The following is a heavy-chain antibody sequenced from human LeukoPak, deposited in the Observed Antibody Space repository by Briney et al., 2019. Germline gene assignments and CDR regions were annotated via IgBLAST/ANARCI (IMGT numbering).Heavy chain of an antibody. J-gene: IGHJ3*02. CDR3: AKDLRWFGEFHDAFDI. Sequence: GGSLRLSCAASGFTFSDYYMSWIRQAPGKGLEWVSYISSSGSTIYYADSVKGRFTISRDNAKNSLYLQMNSLRAEDTAVYYCAKDLRWFGEFHDAFDIWGQGTMVTVSS. V-gene: IGHV3-11*04. D-gene: IGHD3-10*01. CDR2: ISSSGSTI. CDR1: GFTFSDYY.